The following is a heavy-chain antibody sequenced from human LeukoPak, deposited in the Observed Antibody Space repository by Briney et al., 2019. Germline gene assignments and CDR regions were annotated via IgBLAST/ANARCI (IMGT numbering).Heavy chain of an antibody. D-gene: IGHD4-17*01. Sequence: PGGSLTLSCTASGLTFSNYATTWVRQAPGKGLKWVSSITGSGRGTYYADSVKGRFSVSRDNSQNTVFLHMNSLRADDTALYYCSKDPNGDYVGAFDMWGPGTMVTVSS. CDR2: ITGSGRGT. CDR1: GLTFSNYA. V-gene: IGHV3-23*01. J-gene: IGHJ3*02. CDR3: SKDPNGDYVGAFDM.